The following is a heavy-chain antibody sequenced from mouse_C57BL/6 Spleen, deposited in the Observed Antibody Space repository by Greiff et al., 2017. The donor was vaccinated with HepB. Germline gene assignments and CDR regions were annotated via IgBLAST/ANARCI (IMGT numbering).Heavy chain of an antibody. CDR3: ARAEFITTVVALDY. V-gene: IGHV1-81*01. D-gene: IGHD1-1*01. CDR1: GYTFTSYG. J-gene: IGHJ2*01. Sequence: VQLQQSGPELVKPGASVKLSCKASGYTFTSYGISWVKQRTGQGLEWIGEIYPRSGNTYYNEKFKGKATLTADKSSSTAYMELRSLTSEDSAVYFCARAEFITTVVALDYWGQGTTLTVSS. CDR2: IYPRSGNT.